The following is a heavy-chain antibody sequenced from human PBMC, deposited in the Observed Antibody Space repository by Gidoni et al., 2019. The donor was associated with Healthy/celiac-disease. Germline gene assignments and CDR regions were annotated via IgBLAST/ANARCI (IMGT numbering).Heavy chain of an antibody. CDR1: GGSFSNYY. D-gene: IGHD6-19*01. V-gene: IGHV4-34*01. Sequence: QVQLQLWGAGPLKPPESLSLTCAALGGSFSNYYWNWIRQAPGKGLGWIGEIDHRGSTNYTPSLKSRVTISVDASKNQFSLRLNSVTAADTAVYYCARSYSSGWRAMSYWGQGTLVTVSS. CDR3: ARSYSSGWRAMSY. J-gene: IGHJ4*02. CDR2: IDHRGST.